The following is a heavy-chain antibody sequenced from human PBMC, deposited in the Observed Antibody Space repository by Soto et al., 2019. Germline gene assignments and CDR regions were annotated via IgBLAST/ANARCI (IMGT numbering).Heavy chain of an antibody. V-gene: IGHV1-3*01. CDR1: GYTFTSYA. CDR2: INAGNGNT. Sequence: GASVKVSCKASGYTFTSYAMHWVRQAPGQRLEWMGWINAGNGNTKYSQKFQGRVTITRDTSASTAYMELSSLRSEDTAVYYCARDRIAAAGDYYYGMDVWGQGTTVTVSS. CDR3: ARDRIAAAGDYYYGMDV. D-gene: IGHD6-13*01. J-gene: IGHJ6*02.